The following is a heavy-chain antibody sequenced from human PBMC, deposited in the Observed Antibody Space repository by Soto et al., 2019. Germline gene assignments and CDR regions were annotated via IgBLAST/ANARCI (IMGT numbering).Heavy chain of an antibody. CDR1: GGSISSYY. Sequence: TLSLTCTVSGGSISSYYWSWIRQPAGKGLEWIGRIYTSGSTNYNPSLKSRVTMSLDTSKNQFSLKLTSVTAADTALYYCARGNCSSPNCYSFSGYYGMDVWGQGTTVTVSS. CDR2: IYTSGST. V-gene: IGHV4-4*07. D-gene: IGHD2-2*01. CDR3: ARGNCSSPNCYSFSGYYGMDV. J-gene: IGHJ6*02.